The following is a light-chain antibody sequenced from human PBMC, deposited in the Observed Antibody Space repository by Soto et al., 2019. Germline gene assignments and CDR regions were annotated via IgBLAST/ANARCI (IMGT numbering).Light chain of an antibody. Sequence: ILMTQSPATLSVSPGERATLSCRASQSVSNNLDWYQQKPGQAPRLLIYDASTSATGIPARFSGSGSGTEFTLTISGLQSEDFAVYYCQQYNNWPPWTFGQGTKVEIK. CDR3: QQYNNWPPWT. J-gene: IGKJ1*01. V-gene: IGKV3-15*01. CDR1: QSVSNN. CDR2: DAS.